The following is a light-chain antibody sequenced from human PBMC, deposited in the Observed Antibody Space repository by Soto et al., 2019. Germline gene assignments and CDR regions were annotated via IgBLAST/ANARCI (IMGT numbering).Light chain of an antibody. Sequence: EIVLTQAPATLSLSPGERATLSCRASQSVSTYLAWYQQQPGRAPRLLIYDASTRDTGIPTRFSGSGSGTDFTLTISNLEPEDFAVYYCQQRSNGITFGGGTKVEI. CDR1: QSVSTY. J-gene: IGKJ4*01. V-gene: IGKV3-11*01. CDR3: QQRSNGIT. CDR2: DAS.